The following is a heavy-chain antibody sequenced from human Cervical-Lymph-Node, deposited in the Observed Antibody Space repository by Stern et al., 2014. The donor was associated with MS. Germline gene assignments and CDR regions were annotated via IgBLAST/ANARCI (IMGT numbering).Heavy chain of an antibody. CDR3: ARGSFGAFAVVVAVNDTFHV. D-gene: IGHD2-15*01. CDR2: INPNNGGT. CDR1: GYAFSDYY. J-gene: IGHJ3*01. V-gene: IGHV1-2*02. Sequence: QVQLVQSGAEVKKPGASVKVSCKASGYAFSDYYAHWVRLAPGQGLEWMGWINPNNGGTNYAQKFQGRVTMTRDTSISTVYMQLSGLTSDDTALYYCARGSFGAFAVVVAVNDTFHVWGLGTMVTVSS.